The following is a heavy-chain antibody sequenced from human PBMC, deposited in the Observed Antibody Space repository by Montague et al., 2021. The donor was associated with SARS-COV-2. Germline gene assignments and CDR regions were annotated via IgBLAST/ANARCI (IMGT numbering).Heavy chain of an antibody. CDR3: ARDRGWQSYDS. D-gene: IGHD6-19*01. J-gene: IGHJ4*02. V-gene: IGHV3-7*01. CDR2: INRDGTEE. CDR1: GFTLRGYW. Sequence: SLRFSCAASGFTLRGYWMTWVRQAPGKGLEWVASINRDGTEESYVDSVRGRFTISRDNAQNSLFLQINRLRVEDTAVYYCARDRGWQSYDSWGQGTLVIVSS.